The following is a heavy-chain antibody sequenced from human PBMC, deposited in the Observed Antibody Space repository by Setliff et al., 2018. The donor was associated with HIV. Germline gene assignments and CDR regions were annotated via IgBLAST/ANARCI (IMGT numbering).Heavy chain of an antibody. J-gene: IGHJ3*02. CDR3: ARGYDNFQDM. CDR2: IYYSGET. Sequence: KTSETLSLTCTVSGGSINNYFWSWIRQSPGRGLEWIGYIYYSGETNYNPSLKSRVTFSVDTSKNQFSLKLSSVTAADSAVYYCARGYDNFQDMWGQGTMVTVSS. CDR1: GGSINNYF. V-gene: IGHV4-59*01. D-gene: IGHD3-3*01.